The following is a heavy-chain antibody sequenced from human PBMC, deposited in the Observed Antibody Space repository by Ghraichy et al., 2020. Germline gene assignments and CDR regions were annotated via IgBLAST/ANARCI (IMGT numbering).Heavy chain of an antibody. CDR2: IYYSGST. Sequence: TLSLTCTVSGGSISSSSYYWGWIRQPPGKGLEWIGSIYYSGSTYYNPSLKSRVTISVDTSKNQFSLKLSSVTAADTAVYYCASAPGIAAAEYWGQGTLVTVSS. CDR3: ASAPGIAAAEY. V-gene: IGHV4-39*01. J-gene: IGHJ4*02. CDR1: GGSISSSSYY. D-gene: IGHD6-13*01.